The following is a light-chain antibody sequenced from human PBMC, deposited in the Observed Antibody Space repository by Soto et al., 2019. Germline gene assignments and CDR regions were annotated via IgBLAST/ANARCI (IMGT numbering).Light chain of an antibody. CDR1: SSNIGNNA. CDR2: YDD. CDR3: AAWDESLNGVV. Sequence: QPVLTQPPSVSEAPRQRVTISCSGSSSNIGNNAVNWYQQLPGKAPKLLIYYDDLLPSWVSDRFSGSKSGTSASLAISGLQSEDEADYYCAAWDESLNGVVFGGGTKLTVL. V-gene: IGLV1-36*01. J-gene: IGLJ2*01.